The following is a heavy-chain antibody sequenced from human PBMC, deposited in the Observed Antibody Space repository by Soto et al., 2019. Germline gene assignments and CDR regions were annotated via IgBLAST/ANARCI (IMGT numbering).Heavy chain of an antibody. CDR2: IWYYGSKQ. D-gene: IGHD1-1*01. CDR3: RRQMEPEH. V-gene: IGHV3-33*01. CDR1: GFKFNTYG. J-gene: IGHJ4*02. Sequence: WGSRRLSCAASGFKFNTYGMHWVRQAPGKGLEWVAVIWYYGSKQYYAESVKGRFTISRDNSKNMVYLQMNSLRVEDTALYYCRRQMEPEHWGQGTRVSVSS.